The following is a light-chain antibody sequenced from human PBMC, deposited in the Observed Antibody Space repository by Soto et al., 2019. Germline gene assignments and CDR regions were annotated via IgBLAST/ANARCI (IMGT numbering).Light chain of an antibody. CDR1: QSVTVNS. V-gene: IGKV3-20*01. J-gene: IGKJ5*01. CDR2: AAS. CDR3: QKYNNWPPIT. Sequence: EILLTQSPSTLSLSPGEGVTLSCRASQSVTVNSLAWYQQKPGQAPRLLIYAASNRAAAVPDRFTGSGSGTDFALTISRLEPEDFGVYYCQKYNNWPPITFGQGTRLEIK.